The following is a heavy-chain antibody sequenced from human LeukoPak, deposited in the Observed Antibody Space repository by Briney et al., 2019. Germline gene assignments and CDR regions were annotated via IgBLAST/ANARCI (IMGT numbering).Heavy chain of an antibody. Sequence: ATVKVSCKASGYTFTSYGISWVRQAPGQGLEWMGWISAYNGNTNYAQKLQGRVTMTTDTSTSTAYMELRSLRSDDTAVYYCRITMVRGVIQFDYWGQGTLVTVSS. D-gene: IGHD3-10*01. CDR1: GYTFTSYG. CDR3: RITMVRGVIQFDY. J-gene: IGHJ4*02. CDR2: ISAYNGNT. V-gene: IGHV1-18*01.